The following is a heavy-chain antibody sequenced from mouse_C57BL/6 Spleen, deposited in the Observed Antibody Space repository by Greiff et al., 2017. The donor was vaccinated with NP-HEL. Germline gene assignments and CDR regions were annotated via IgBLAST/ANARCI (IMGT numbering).Heavy chain of an antibody. D-gene: IGHD2-3*01. CDR2: ISSGSSTI. Sequence: EVKLVESGGGLVKPGGSLKLSCAASGFTFSDYGMHWVRQAPEKGLEWVAYISSGSSTISYADTVKGRFTISRDNAKNTLFLQMTSLRSEDTAMYYCARGLLLSYWYFDVWGTGTTVTVSS. CDR3: ARGLLLSYWYFDV. CDR1: GFTFSDYG. V-gene: IGHV5-17*01. J-gene: IGHJ1*03.